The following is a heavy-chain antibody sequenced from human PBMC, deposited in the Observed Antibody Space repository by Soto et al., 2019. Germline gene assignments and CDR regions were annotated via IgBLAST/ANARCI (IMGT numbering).Heavy chain of an antibody. CDR3: ARASGGVFGIIREGSNWLAP. CDR2: INPNGGSP. J-gene: IGHJ5*02. V-gene: IGHV1-46*01. Sequence: GASVKVSCKAPADTFTSYYIHWVRQAPGHGLEWMGIINPNGGSPRFAQTFQVRITMTTDTSTSTAYMELRRPRSEDTTVYCCARASGGVFGIIREGSNWLAPWGQGSLVAVSS. CDR1: ADTFTSYY. D-gene: IGHD3-16*02.